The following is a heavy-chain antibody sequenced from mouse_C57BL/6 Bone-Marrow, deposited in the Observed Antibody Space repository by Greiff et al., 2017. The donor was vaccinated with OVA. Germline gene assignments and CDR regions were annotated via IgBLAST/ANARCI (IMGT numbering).Heavy chain of an antibody. CDR3: ARSERLRDYFDY. CDR1: GYTFTDYC. Sequence: VKLVESGAELVRPGASVKLSCKASGYTFTDYCISWVKQRPGQGLEWIARIYPGSGNIYYNEKFKGKATLTAEKSSSTAYMQLSSLTSDDSAVYFCARSERLRDYFDYWGQGTTLTVSS. V-gene: IGHV1-76*01. CDR2: IYPGSGNI. J-gene: IGHJ2*01. D-gene: IGHD2-2*01.